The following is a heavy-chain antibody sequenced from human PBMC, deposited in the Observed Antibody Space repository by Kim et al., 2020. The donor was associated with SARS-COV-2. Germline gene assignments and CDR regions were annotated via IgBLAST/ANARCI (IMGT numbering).Heavy chain of an antibody. D-gene: IGHD4-17*01. J-gene: IGHJ4*02. CDR3: AKVDDYGGNTGY. Sequence: GYADSVKGRFTIFRDNGKKSLYLQMNSLRAEDTALYYCAKVDDYGGNTGYWGQGTLVTVSS. V-gene: IGHV3-9*01.